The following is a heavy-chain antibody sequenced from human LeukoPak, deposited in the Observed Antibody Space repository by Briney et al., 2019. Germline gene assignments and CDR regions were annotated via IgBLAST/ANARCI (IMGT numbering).Heavy chain of an antibody. D-gene: IGHD3-16*02. Sequence: SETLSLTCTVSGGSISSYYWSWIRQPAGKGLEWIGRIYTSGSTNYNPSLKSRVTMSVVTSKNQFSLKLSSVTAAGTDVYYCARGGSVRLGELSSFDYWGQGTLVTVSS. J-gene: IGHJ4*02. CDR2: IYTSGST. CDR3: ARGGSVRLGELSSFDY. V-gene: IGHV4-4*07. CDR1: GGSISSYY.